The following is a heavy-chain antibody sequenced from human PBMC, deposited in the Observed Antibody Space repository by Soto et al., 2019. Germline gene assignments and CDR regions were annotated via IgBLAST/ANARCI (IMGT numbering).Heavy chain of an antibody. D-gene: IGHD6-13*01. CDR2: IVPLFRTT. Sequence: GASVKVSCKTSGGNFSSYAISWVRQAPGQGLEWMGGIVPLFRTTNYAQKFQGRVTITADTSTYTVYMDLSGLRSGDTAVYYCARGGYSSTWSNLLDRSGLDVWGQGTTVTVSS. CDR1: GGNFSSYA. V-gene: IGHV1-69*06. J-gene: IGHJ6*02. CDR3: ARGGYSSTWSNLLDRSGLDV.